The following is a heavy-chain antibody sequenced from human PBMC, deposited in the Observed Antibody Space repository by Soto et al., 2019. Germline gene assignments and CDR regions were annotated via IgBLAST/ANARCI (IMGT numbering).Heavy chain of an antibody. CDR1: GGSISSGGYS. D-gene: IGHD3-3*01. J-gene: IGHJ5*02. V-gene: IGHV4-30-2*01. Sequence: QLQLQESGSGLVKPSQTLSLTCAVSGGSISSGGYSWSWIRQPPGKGLEWIGYIYHSGSTYYNPSLKSRVTISVDRSKNQFSLKLSSVTAADTAVYYCARGNFWSGYSPRWFDPWGQGTLVTVSS. CDR3: ARGNFWSGYSPRWFDP. CDR2: IYHSGST.